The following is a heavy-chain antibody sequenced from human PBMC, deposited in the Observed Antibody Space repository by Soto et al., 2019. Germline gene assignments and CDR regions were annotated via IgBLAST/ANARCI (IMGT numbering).Heavy chain of an antibody. CDR2: IIPFFGTS. Sequence: QVQLVQSGAEVTKPGSSVKVSCEASGGTFSSYPINWLRQAPGQGLEWLGGIIPFFGTSNFAQKFQGRVTITADDSTSTAYMELRSLRSEDTAVYYCARVGHITNYGMAVWGQGTTVTVSS. V-gene: IGHV1-69*01. CDR1: GGTFSSYP. D-gene: IGHD1-26*01. CDR3: ARVGHITNYGMAV. J-gene: IGHJ6*02.